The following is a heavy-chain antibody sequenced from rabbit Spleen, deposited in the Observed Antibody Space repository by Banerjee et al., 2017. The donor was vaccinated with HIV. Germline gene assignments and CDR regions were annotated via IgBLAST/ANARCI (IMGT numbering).Heavy chain of an antibody. CDR2: IYTGSSGST. CDR3: ARGVANNGDGLYL. Sequence: QQLVESGGGLVKPGTSLTLTCTASGFSFSSGYYMCWVRQAPGKGLEWIACIYTGSSGSTYYATWAKGRITTSKTSSTTVTLQMTSLTVADTATYFCARGVANNGDGLYLWGPGTLVTVS. CDR1: GFSFSSGYY. V-gene: IGHV1S40*01. J-gene: IGHJ4*01. D-gene: IGHD2-1*01.